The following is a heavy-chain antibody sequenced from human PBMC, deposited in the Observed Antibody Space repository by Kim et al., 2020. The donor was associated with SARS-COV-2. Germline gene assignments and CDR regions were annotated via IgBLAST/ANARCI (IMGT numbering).Heavy chain of an antibody. CDR1: GFTFSSYA. CDR3: VKGLPVTPMVRGDIDY. V-gene: IGHV3-64D*06. CDR2: ISSNGGST. D-gene: IGHD3-10*01. J-gene: IGHJ4*02. Sequence: GGSLRLSCSASGFTFSSYAMHWVRQAPGKGLEYVSAISSNGGSTYYADSVKGRFTISRDNSKNTLYLQMSSLRAEDTAVYYCVKGLPVTPMVRGDIDYWGQGTLVTVSS.